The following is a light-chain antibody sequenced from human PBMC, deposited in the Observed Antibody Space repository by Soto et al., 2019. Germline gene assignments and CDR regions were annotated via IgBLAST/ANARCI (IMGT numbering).Light chain of an antibody. CDR3: QQYSTYPWT. CDR1: QTISTL. V-gene: IGKV1-5*03. Sequence: DIQMTQSPSTLSASVGDRVTITCRASQTISTLLAWYQQRPGKAPNLLIYKASSLESGVRSRFSGRGSGTEFTLTISSRQHDDFATYFCQQYSTYPWTFGQGTKVEVK. CDR2: KAS. J-gene: IGKJ1*01.